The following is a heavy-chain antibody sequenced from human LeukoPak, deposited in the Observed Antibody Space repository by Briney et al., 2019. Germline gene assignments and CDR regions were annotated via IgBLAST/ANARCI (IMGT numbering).Heavy chain of an antibody. D-gene: IGHD3-10*01. CDR1: GGSISSYY. CDR3: ARDRWVGELLSLGWYFDL. CDR2: ISYSGST. V-gene: IGHV4-30-4*01. Sequence: SETLSLTCTVSGGSISSYYWSWIRQPPGKGLEWIGYISYSGSTYHSSSLKSRVTISLDTSKNQFSLKLSSVTAADTAVYYCARDRWVGELLSLGWYFDLWGRGTLVTVSS. J-gene: IGHJ2*01.